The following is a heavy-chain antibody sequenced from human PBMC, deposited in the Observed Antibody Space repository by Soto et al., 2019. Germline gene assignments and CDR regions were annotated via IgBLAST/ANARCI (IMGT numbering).Heavy chain of an antibody. CDR1: GFTFSSYS. J-gene: IGHJ4*02. V-gene: IGHV3-21*01. Sequence: EVQLVESGGGLVKPGGSLRLSCAASGFTFSSYSMNWVRQAPGKGLEGVSSISSSSSYIYYADSVKGRFTISRDNAKNSLYLQMNSLRAEDTAVYYCAREENMKLMVDTAMVPKGVLGYWGQGTLVTVSS. CDR3: AREENMKLMVDTAMVPKGVLGY. D-gene: IGHD5-18*01. CDR2: ISSSSSYI.